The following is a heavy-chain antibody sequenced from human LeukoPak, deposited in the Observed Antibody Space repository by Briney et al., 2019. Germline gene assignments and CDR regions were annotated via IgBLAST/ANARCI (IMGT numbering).Heavy chain of an antibody. CDR3: ARRRHAFDI. V-gene: IGHV4-39*01. CDR1: GGSISGSSSY. D-gene: IGHD6-25*01. CDR2: IYYSGTT. J-gene: IGHJ3*02. Sequence: PSETLSLTCTVSGGSISGSSSYWGWIRQPPGKGLEWIGSIYYSGTTYYNPSLRSRVTISVDTSKNQFSLKLSSVTAADTAVYYCARRRHAFDIWGQGTMVTVSS.